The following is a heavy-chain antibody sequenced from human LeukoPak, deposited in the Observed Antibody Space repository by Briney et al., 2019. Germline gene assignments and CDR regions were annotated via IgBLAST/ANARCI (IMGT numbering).Heavy chain of an antibody. CDR1: GFSFSSYS. CDR3: AREGSSSSWSH. D-gene: IGHD6-13*01. Sequence: GGSLRLSCAASGFSFSSYSLNWVRQAAGKGLEWVSYITGSSSTINYADSVKGRFTISRDKAKNSLYLQMNSLRAEDTAVYYCAREGSSSSWSHWGQGTLVTVSS. CDR2: ITGSSSTI. J-gene: IGHJ4*02. V-gene: IGHV3-48*01.